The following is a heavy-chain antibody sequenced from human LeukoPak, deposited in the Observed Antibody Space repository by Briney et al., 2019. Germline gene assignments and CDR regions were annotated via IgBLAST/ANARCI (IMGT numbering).Heavy chain of an antibody. CDR1: GVTFSSDG. V-gene: IGHV3-30*18. J-gene: IGHJ4*02. CDR3: AKEMVAGGYSSGWYSGDFDY. Sequence: GGSLRLSCAASGVTFSSDGMPWVRPARGRGLERVPVLSYVGSNKYYADSVKGRFTLSSDNSKNTLYLQMNSLRAEGTAVYYCAKEMVAGGYSSGWYSGDFDYWGQGTLVTVSS. D-gene: IGHD6-19*01. CDR2: LSYVGSNK.